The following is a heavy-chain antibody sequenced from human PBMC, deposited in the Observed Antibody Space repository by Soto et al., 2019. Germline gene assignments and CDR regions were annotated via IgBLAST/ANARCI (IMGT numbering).Heavy chain of an antibody. CDR3: GAAPRY. J-gene: IGHJ4*02. V-gene: IGHV4-59*01. D-gene: IGHD6-25*01. Sequence: QVQLQESGPGLVKPSETLSLTCTISGGSISSYYWSWIRQPPGKGLEWIGYIYDNGRTKYTTSSNNPINMSLHKIKNQCAVNMAVLNAAGVAVYYCGAAPRYWGQGTLVTVSS. CDR2: IYDNGRT. CDR1: GGSISSYY.